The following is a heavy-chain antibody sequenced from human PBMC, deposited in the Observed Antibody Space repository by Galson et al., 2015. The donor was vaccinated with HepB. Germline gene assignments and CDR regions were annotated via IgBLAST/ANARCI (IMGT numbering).Heavy chain of an antibody. CDR2: LYQSGST. D-gene: IGHD4-17*01. V-gene: IGHV4-4*02. CDR3: AGAVYGDYSTLT. Sequence: ETLSLTCTVSGGSISSTNWWTWVRQPPGKGLEWIGELYQSGSTNYNPSLKSQVTISVDKSKNQFSLKLSSVTAADTAVYYCAGAVYGDYSTLTWGQGTLVTVSS. CDR1: GGSISSTNW. J-gene: IGHJ5*02.